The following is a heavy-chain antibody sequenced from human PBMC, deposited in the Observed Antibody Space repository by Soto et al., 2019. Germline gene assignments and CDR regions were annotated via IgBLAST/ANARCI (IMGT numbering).Heavy chain of an antibody. J-gene: IGHJ4*02. V-gene: IGHV1-2*02. CDR3: ARVAGHKNARFDT. CDR2: INPGSGVT. Sequence: GASVKVSCKASGYSFTKYHMHWVRQAPGQGLEWMGWINPGSGVTNQAQKFQGRVTMTRDTSITTTYMEPNSLTSDDTAVYYCARVAGHKNARFDTWGQGALVTVSS. D-gene: IGHD1-1*01. CDR1: GYSFTKYH.